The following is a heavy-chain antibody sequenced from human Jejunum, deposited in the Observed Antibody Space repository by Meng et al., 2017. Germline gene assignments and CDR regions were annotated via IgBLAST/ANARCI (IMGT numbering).Heavy chain of an antibody. J-gene: IGHJ2*01. CDR2: IYYSGST. CDR1: GASMSSGNYY. CDR3: ARVNWTSSYWYFDL. D-gene: IGHD1-1*01. V-gene: IGHV4-31*01. Sequence: QMHLQEPGPGLVKPSQTLPLTCTVSGASMSSGNYYWTWIRQSPGKGLEWIGYIYYSGSTYYNPSLQSLVTISLDMSENQFSLKLTSVTAADTAVYYCARVNWTSSYWYFDLWGRGTLVTVSS.